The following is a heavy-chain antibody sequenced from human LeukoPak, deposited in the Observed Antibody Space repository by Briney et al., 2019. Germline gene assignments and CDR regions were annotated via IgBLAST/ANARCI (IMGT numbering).Heavy chain of an antibody. D-gene: IGHD1-1*01. J-gene: IGHJ2*01. V-gene: IGHV4-31*03. CDR1: GDSVSSGSSY. CDR2: IYYTGST. CDR3: ARGVWNWYFDL. Sequence: SETLFLTCTVSGDSVSSGSSYWGWIRQHPGKGLEWIGYIYYTGSTYYNPSLKGRVTISVDTSTNQFSLELRSVTAADTAVYYCARGVWNWYFDLWGRGTLVTVSS.